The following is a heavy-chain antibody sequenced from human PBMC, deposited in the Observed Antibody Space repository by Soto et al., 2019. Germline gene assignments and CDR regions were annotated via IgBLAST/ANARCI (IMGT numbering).Heavy chain of an antibody. V-gene: IGHV4-59*01. CDR2: IYYSGST. J-gene: IGHJ5*02. CDR1: GGSISSYY. CDR3: ARVVGSGSYYNVNWFDP. D-gene: IGHD3-10*01. Sequence: PSETLSLTCTVSGGSISSYYWSWIRQPPGKGLEWIGCIYYSGSTNYNPSLKSRVTISVDTSKNQFSLKLSSVTAADTAVYYCARVVGSGSYYNVNWFDPWGQGTLVTV.